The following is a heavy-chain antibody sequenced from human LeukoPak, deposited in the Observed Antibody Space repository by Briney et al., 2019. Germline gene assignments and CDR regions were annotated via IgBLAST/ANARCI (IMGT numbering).Heavy chain of an antibody. CDR1: GFTFSSYW. D-gene: IGHD3-10*01. CDR3: ARDRMPSSYRGLDP. Sequence: GGSLTLSCAASGFTFSSYWMGWLRQAPGKGLEWVANIKQDGTQEYYVDSVKGRFTVSRDNAKNSLYLQMNSLRAEDTAVYYCARDRMPSSYRGLDPWGQGTLVIVSS. CDR2: IKQDGTQE. J-gene: IGHJ5*02. V-gene: IGHV3-7*01.